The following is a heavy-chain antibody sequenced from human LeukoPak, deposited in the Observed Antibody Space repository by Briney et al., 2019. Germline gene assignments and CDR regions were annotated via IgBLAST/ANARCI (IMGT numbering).Heavy chain of an antibody. CDR2: ISGSGGST. Sequence: GSLRLSCAASGFTFSSYAMSWVRQAPGKGLEWVSAISGSGGSTYYADSVKGRFTISRDNSKNTLYLQMNSLRAEDTAVYYCARDQKYCSGGSCYGNWFDPWGQGTLVTVSS. V-gene: IGHV3-23*01. CDR1: GFTFSSYA. CDR3: ARDQKYCSGGSCYGNWFDP. D-gene: IGHD2-15*01. J-gene: IGHJ5*02.